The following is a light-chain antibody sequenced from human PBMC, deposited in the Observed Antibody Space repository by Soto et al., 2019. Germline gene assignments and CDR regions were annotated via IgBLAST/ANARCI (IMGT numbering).Light chain of an antibody. CDR1: SSDVGSHTS. Sequence: QSVLTQPASVSGSPGQSITISCTGASSDVGSHTSVSWYQHHPGKAPKLIIYDVRNRPSGLSDRFSGSKSGNTASLTISGLQAEDEADYYCSSYTTSSTVFGGGTKVTVL. V-gene: IGLV2-14*03. J-gene: IGLJ2*01. CDR3: SSYTTSSTV. CDR2: DVR.